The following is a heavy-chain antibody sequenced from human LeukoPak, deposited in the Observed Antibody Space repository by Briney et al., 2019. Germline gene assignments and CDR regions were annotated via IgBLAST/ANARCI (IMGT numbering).Heavy chain of an antibody. J-gene: IGHJ4*02. D-gene: IGHD6-25*01. Sequence: GGSLRLSCAASGFTFTRYAMKWVRQAPGKGLEWVSTISGPGDKTYYADSVKGRFTISRDNSKNAVYLQMNSLRAGDTAVYYCAREATSSSGWYIDYWGQGTLVTVSS. CDR3: AREATSSSGWYIDY. CDR2: ISGPGDKT. V-gene: IGHV3-23*01. CDR1: GFTFTRYA.